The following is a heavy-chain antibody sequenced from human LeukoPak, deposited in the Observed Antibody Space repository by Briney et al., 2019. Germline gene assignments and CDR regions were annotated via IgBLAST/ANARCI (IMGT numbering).Heavy chain of an antibody. Sequence: GGSPRLSCVGSGFNVTTNNMYWVRQAPGKGLECVSTFLAGGLLDYADSVRDRFTISRDTSKNTLYLQMNSLSAEDTAVYYCGRRFCNSCPLDFWGQGTLVTVSS. CDR3: GRRFCNSCPLDF. CDR1: GFNVTTNN. J-gene: IGHJ4*02. D-gene: IGHD2-21*01. CDR2: FLAGGLL. V-gene: IGHV3-66*04.